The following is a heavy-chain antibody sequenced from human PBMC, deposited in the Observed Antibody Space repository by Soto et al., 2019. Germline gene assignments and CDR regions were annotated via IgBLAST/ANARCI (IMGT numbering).Heavy chain of an antibody. Sequence: GESLKISFQGSGYSFTSYWIGWVRQMPGKGLEWMGIIYPGDSDTRYSPSFQGQVTISADKSISTAYLQWSSLKASDTAMYYCARHFYCSSTSCYGSYYDGMDVWGQGTTVTV. CDR1: GYSFTSYW. V-gene: IGHV5-51*01. D-gene: IGHD2-2*01. J-gene: IGHJ6*02. CDR3: ARHFYCSSTSCYGSYYDGMDV. CDR2: IYPGDSDT.